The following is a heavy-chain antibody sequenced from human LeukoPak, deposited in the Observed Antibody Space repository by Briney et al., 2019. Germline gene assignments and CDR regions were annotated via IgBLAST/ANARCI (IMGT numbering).Heavy chain of an antibody. CDR3: ARVRMKMGPPTSDAFDI. CDR1: GFTFSSYG. V-gene: IGHV3-33*01. CDR2: IWYDGSNK. J-gene: IGHJ3*02. D-gene: IGHD5-24*01. Sequence: PGRSLRLTCAASGFTFSSYGMHWVRQAPAKGLEWVAVIWYDGSNKYYADSVKGRFTISRDNSKNTLYLQMNSLRAEDTAVYYCARVRMKMGPPTSDAFDIWGQGTMVTVSS.